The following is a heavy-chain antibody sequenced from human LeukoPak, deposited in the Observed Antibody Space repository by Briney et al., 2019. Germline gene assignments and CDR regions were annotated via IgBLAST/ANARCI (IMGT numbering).Heavy chain of an antibody. V-gene: IGHV1-69*05. J-gene: IGHJ4*02. CDR2: IIPIFGRP. CDR1: GGTFSSFA. Sequence: SVKVSCKASGGTFSSFAISWVRQAPGQGLEWMGGIIPIFGRPNYAQKLQGRVTMTTDTSTSTAYMDLRSLRSDDTAVYYCARDQATTNTQVRFCLDWGQGTLVTVSS. D-gene: IGHD3-9*01. CDR3: ARDQATTNTQVRFCLD.